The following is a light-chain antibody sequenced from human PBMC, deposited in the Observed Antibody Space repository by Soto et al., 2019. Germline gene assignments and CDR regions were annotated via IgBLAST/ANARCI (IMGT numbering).Light chain of an antibody. J-gene: IGKJ2*01. CDR2: KAS. V-gene: IGKV1-5*03. CDR1: QDINIW. CDR3: QPYSSDSNT. Sequence: DIQMTQSPSTLSASVGDRVTITCRASQDINIWLAWYQQKPGKAPKLLIYKASTLEGGVPSRFISSGSGTGFALASSSLQTDAFAPYDCQPYSSDSNTFGHGTRLDIK.